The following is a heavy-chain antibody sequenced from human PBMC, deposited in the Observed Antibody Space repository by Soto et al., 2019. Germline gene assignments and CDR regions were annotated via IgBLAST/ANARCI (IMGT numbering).Heavy chain of an antibody. CDR3: ARHVRGQRPYYYYYGMDV. CDR1: GYSFTSYW. Sequence: GESLKISCKGSGYSFTSYWIGWVRQMPGKGLEWMGIIYPGDSDTRYSPSFQGQVTISADKSISTACLQWSSLKASDTAMYYCARHVRGQRPYYYYYGMDVWGQGTTVTVSS. D-gene: IGHD1-1*01. CDR2: IYPGDSDT. V-gene: IGHV5-51*01. J-gene: IGHJ6*02.